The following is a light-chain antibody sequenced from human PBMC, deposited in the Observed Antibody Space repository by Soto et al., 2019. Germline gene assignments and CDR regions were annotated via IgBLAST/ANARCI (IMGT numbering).Light chain of an antibody. CDR2: DAS. J-gene: IGKJ5*01. CDR1: QVISTS. V-gene: IGKV1-9*01. CDR3: QQLVDSPIT. Sequence: DIQLTQSPSFLSPSIGESLTITCRASQVISTSLAWYQVKPGQAPKLLIYDASTLESGVPSRFSATVSGTEFSLKITSLQPEDCGTYYGQQLVDSPITFGQGTRLEIK.